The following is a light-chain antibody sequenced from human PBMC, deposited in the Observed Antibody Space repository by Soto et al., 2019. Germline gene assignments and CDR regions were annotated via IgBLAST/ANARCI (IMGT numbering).Light chain of an antibody. CDR1: QSVNSK. J-gene: IGKJ5*01. V-gene: IGKV3D-15*01. CDR2: HAS. CDR3: QEYNNWPLLT. Sequence: EIVMTQSPATLSLSPGERATLSCRASQSVNSKLAWYQQKPGQSPRLVIYHASTRATGIPARFSGSGSGTEFTLTISSLQSEDFAVYYCQEYNNWPLLTFGQGTRLEIK.